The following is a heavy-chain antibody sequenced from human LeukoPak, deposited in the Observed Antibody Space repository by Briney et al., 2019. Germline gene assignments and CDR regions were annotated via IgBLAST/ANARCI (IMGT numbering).Heavy chain of an antibody. Sequence: GGSLRLSCAASGFTFSSYAMTWVRRAPGKGLEWVSYISSSSSYTNYADSVKGRFTISRDNAKNSLYLQMNSLRAEDTAVYYCSRDFYGSGSSIIDYWGQGTLVTVSS. CDR2: ISSSSSYT. CDR1: GFTFSSYA. D-gene: IGHD3-10*01. J-gene: IGHJ4*02. CDR3: SRDFYGSGSSIIDY. V-gene: IGHV3-21*05.